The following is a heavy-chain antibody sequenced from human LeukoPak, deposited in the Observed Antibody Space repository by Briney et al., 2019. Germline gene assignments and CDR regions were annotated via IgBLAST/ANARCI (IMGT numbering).Heavy chain of an antibody. J-gene: IGHJ5*02. V-gene: IGHV4-59*01. CDR2: IYYSGST. CDR1: GGSISSDC. D-gene: IGHD3-22*01. CDR3: AREPGFDSSGYLNWFDP. Sequence: SETLSVTCTVSGGSISSDCWSWIRQPPGKGLEWIGYIYYSGSTNYNPSLKSRVTISVDTSKNQFSLKLSSVTAADTAVYYCAREPGFDSSGYLNWFDPWGQGTLVTVSS.